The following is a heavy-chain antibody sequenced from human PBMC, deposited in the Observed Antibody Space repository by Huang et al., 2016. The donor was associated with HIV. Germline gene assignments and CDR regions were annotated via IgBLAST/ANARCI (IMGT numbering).Heavy chain of an antibody. D-gene: IGHD6-13*01. CDR1: GYTFTNYA. V-gene: IGHV7-4-1*02. CDR2: IN. Sequence: QVQLLQSGSELKKPGASVKVSCKASGYTFTNYAMNWVRQAHGQGLELMGWINTGLFVFSVDTSVSTAYLQISSLKAEDTAMYYCARGFSSWPNSDYWGQGTLVTVSS. CDR3: ARGFSSWPNSDY. J-gene: IGHJ4*02.